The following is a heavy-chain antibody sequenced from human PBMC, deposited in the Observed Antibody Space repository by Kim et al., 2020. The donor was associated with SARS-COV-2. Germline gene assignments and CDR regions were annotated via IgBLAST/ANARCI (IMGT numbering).Heavy chain of an antibody. CDR1: GFTFSTSD. V-gene: IGHV3-13*01. J-gene: IGHJ2*01. CDR3: AREVRDSASKGWSLDL. CDR2: IGTIDDT. D-gene: IGHD1-26*01. Sequence: GGSLRLSCAASGFTFSTSDMHWVRQPTGKGLEWVSAIGTIDDTYYPDSVKGRFIISRENAKNSLCLQMNSLRAEDTAVYYCAREVRDSASKGWSLDLWGRGTLVTVSS.